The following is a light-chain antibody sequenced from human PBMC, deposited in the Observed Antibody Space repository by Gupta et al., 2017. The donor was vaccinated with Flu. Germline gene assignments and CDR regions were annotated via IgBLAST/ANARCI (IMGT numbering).Light chain of an antibody. Sequence: QSALTQPPSASGSPGQSVTISCTGTSSDVGGYNYVSWYQQHPGKAPKRMIYEVSKRPSGVPDRFSGSKSGNTESLTVSGLQAEDEADDYCSSYAGSNNEVFGGGTKLTVL. CDR1: SSDVGGYNY. CDR3: SSYAGSNNEV. CDR2: EVS. V-gene: IGLV2-8*01. J-gene: IGLJ3*02.